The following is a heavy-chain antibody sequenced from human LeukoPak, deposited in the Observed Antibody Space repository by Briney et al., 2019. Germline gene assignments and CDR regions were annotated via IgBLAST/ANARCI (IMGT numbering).Heavy chain of an antibody. CDR1: GYTFSAYC. J-gene: IGHJ5*02. CDR2: INPESGAT. Sequence: ASVKVSCKASGYTFSAYCMHWVRQAPGQGLEWMGWINPESGATHYAQKFQDKIRLTSGTSITTAYMEVSALTSDDTAIYYCARVLTFYNDLATSWGQGTLVTVSS. D-gene: IGHD3/OR15-3a*01. V-gene: IGHV1-2*02. CDR3: ARVLTFYNDLATS.